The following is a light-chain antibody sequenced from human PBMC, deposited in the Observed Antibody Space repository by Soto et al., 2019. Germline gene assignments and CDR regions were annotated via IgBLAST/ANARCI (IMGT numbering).Light chain of an antibody. CDR3: QQSYSTPYT. CDR2: AAS. J-gene: IGKJ2*01. CDR1: QSISSY. Sequence: DIQMTQSPSSLSASVGDRVTITCRASQSISSYLNWYQQNPGKAPKLLIYAASSLQSGVPSRFSGSGAGTDFTLTISSLQPEDFATYSCQQSYSTPYTFGQGTKLEIK. V-gene: IGKV1-39*01.